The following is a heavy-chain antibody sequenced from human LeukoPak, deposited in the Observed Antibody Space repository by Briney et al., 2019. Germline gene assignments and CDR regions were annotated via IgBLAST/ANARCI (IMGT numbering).Heavy chain of an antibody. Sequence: SETLSLTCTVPGGSISSSSYYWGWIRQPPGKGLEWIGSIYYSGSTYYNPSLKSRVTISVDTSKNQFSLKLSSVTAADTAVYYCARGGHSSGWFEGNWFDPWGQGTLVTVSS. D-gene: IGHD6-19*01. J-gene: IGHJ5*02. CDR2: IYYSGST. CDR3: ARGGHSSGWFEGNWFDP. V-gene: IGHV4-39*01. CDR1: GGSISSSSYY.